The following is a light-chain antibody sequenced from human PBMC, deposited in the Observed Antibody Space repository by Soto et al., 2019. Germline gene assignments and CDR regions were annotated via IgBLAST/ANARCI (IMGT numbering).Light chain of an antibody. Sequence: QSALTQPASVSGSPGQSITISCTGTSSDVGAYNYVSWFRQYPGKAPKLMIYDVSHRPSGVSNRFSGSKSVNTASLTISGLQAEDEADYYCSSYTSSSTYVFGTGTKLTVL. J-gene: IGLJ1*01. CDR2: DVS. V-gene: IGLV2-14*01. CDR3: SSYTSSSTYV. CDR1: SSDVGAYNY.